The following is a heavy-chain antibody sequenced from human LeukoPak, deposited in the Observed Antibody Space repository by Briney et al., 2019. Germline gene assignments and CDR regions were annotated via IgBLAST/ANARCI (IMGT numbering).Heavy chain of an antibody. J-gene: IGHJ4*02. Sequence: PGGSLRLSCAASGFTFTSYAFCWVRQAPPTGLELVSAVSGSGGSTYYADSVKGRFTISRDNSKNTLYLQMNSLRAEDTAVYYCAKSVRYFDWSLGRFDYWGQGTLVTVSS. CDR3: AKSVRYFDWSLGRFDY. CDR2: VSGSGGST. D-gene: IGHD3-9*01. V-gene: IGHV3-23*01. CDR1: GFTFTSYA.